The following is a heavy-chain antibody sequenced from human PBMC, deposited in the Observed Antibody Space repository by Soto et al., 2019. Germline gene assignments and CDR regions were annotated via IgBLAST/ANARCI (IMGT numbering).Heavy chain of an antibody. V-gene: IGHV4-4*02. CDR1: SGSISISNW. J-gene: IGHJ3*02. Sequence: RLRKTLSLTCAVSSGSISISNWGSWVRQPPGKGLEWIGEIYHSGSTNYNPSLKSRVTISVDKSKNQFSLKLSSVTAADTAVYYCASQLLRWDDAFDIWGQGTMVTVSS. CDR2: IYHSGST. CDR3: ASQLLRWDDAFDI. D-gene: IGHD3-10*01.